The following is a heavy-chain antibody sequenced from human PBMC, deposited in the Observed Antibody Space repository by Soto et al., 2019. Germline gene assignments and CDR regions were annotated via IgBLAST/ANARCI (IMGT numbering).Heavy chain of an antibody. Sequence: GGSLRLSCAASGFTFSGSAMHWVRQASGKGLEWVGRIRSKANSYATAYAASVKGRFTISRDDSKNTAYLQMNSLKTEDTAVYYCTRGGPNDYGANDYWGQGTLVTVSS. D-gene: IGHD4-17*01. CDR3: TRGGPNDYGANDY. J-gene: IGHJ4*02. CDR2: IRSKANSYAT. V-gene: IGHV3-73*01. CDR1: GFTFSGSA.